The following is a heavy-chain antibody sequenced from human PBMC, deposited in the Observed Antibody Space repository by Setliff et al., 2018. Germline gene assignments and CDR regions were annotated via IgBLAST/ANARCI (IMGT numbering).Heavy chain of an antibody. J-gene: IGHJ6*04. CDR1: GYNFITFG. V-gene: IGHV1-2*02. Sequence: ASVKVSCKTSGYNFITFGISWVRQAPGQGLEWMGWINPRTGVTNPAQKFQGRIVMTRDTSITTVYMDLSRLKSDDTAVYYCARGTDYHGSGSYWAKDVWGKGTTVTVSS. CDR2: INPRTGVT. CDR3: ARGTDYHGSGSYWAKDV. D-gene: IGHD3-10*01.